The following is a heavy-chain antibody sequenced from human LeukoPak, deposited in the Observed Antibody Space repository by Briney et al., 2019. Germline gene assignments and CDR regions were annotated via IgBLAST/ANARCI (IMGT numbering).Heavy chain of an antibody. V-gene: IGHV3-30-3*01. CDR3: ARGPAGLRFDY. Sequence: QPGGSLRLSCAASGFTFSSYAMHWVRQAPGKGLEWVAVISYDGSNKYYADSVKGRFTISRDNSKNTLYLQMNSLRAEDTAVYYCARGPAGLRFDYWGQGTLVTVSS. D-gene: IGHD5-12*01. CDR1: GFTFSSYA. J-gene: IGHJ4*02. CDR2: ISYDGSNK.